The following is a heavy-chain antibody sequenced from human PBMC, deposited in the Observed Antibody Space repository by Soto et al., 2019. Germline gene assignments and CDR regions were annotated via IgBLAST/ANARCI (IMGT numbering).Heavy chain of an antibody. CDR1: GGSINDYY. CDR2: ILYTGTT. Sequence: LSLTCTVSGGSINDYYWSWIRQPPGKGLEWIGYILYTGTTSDNPSLKSRVTISVDTSRNQFALRLTSVTAADTAVYYCARERGVWFGDFLPHGWFDPWGQGTLVTVSS. J-gene: IGHJ5*02. V-gene: IGHV4-59*01. CDR3: ARERGVWFGDFLPHGWFDP. D-gene: IGHD3-10*01.